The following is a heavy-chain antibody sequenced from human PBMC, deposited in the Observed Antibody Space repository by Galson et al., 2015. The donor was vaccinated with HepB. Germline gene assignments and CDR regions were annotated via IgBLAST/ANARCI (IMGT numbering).Heavy chain of an antibody. J-gene: IGHJ2*01. V-gene: IGHV4-61*08. Sequence: LSLTCTVSGGSISSGGFYWSWIRQPPGKGLEWIGYIYYSGSTNYNPSLKSRVTISVDTSKNQFSLKLSSVTAADTAVYYCARDYYDFWSGSALSWRLSLVKNWYFDLWGRGTLVTVSS. CDR1: GGSISSGGFY. D-gene: IGHD3-3*01. CDR3: ARDYYDFWSGSALSWRLSLVKNWYFDL. CDR2: IYYSGST.